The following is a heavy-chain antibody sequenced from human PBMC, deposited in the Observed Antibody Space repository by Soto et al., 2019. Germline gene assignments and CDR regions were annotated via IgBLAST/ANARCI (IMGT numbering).Heavy chain of an antibody. J-gene: IGHJ4*02. CDR1: GFTFGDYA. CDR3: TRASGIAVAGLVAY. CDR2: IRSKAYGGTT. Sequence: GGSLRLSCTASGFTFGDYAMSWFRQAPGKGLEWVGFIRSKAYGGTTEYAASVKGRFTISRDDSKRIAYLQMNSLKTEDTAVYYCTRASGIAVAGLVAYWGQGTLVTVSS. V-gene: IGHV3-49*03. D-gene: IGHD6-19*01.